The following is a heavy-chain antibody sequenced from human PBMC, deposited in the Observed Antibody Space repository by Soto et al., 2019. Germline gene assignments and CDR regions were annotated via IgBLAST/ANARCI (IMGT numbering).Heavy chain of an antibody. CDR2: ITGSGGST. D-gene: IGHD3-10*01. J-gene: IGHJ4*02. CDR1: GFTFTIYA. CDR3: AKARGAMVRGAAVYFDY. V-gene: IGHV3-23*01. Sequence: GGSLRLSCAASGFTFTIYAMSWVRQAPGKGLEWVSAITGSGGSTYYADSVKGRFTISRDNSKNTLYLQMNSLRAEDTAVYYCAKARGAMVRGAAVYFDYWGQGTLVTVSS.